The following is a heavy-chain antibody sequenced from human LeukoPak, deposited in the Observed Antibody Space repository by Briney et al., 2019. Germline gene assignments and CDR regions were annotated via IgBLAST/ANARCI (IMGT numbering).Heavy chain of an antibody. CDR1: GFTFSSYG. V-gene: IGHV3-30*18. J-gene: IGHJ4*02. CDR3: AKDPISGVAAAGAFDY. CDR2: ISYDGSNK. Sequence: PGGALRLSCADSGFTFSSYGMHWVRQAPGKGLAWVAVISYDGSNKYYADSVKGRFTISRDNSKNTLYLQMNSLRAEDTAVYYCAKDPISGVAAAGAFDYWGQGTLVTVSS. D-gene: IGHD6-13*01.